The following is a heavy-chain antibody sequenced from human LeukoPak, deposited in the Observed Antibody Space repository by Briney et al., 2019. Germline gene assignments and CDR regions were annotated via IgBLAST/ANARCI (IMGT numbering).Heavy chain of an antibody. CDR3: ARHSPQDIDY. J-gene: IGHJ4*02. V-gene: IGHV4-39*01. CDR1: GGFISSSSYY. CDR2: IYYSGST. Sequence: SETLSLTCTVSGGFISSSSYYWGWIRQPPGKGLEWIGSIYYSGSTYYNPSLKSRVTISVDTSKSQFSLKLSSVTAADTAVYYCARHSPQDIDYWGQGTLVTVSS.